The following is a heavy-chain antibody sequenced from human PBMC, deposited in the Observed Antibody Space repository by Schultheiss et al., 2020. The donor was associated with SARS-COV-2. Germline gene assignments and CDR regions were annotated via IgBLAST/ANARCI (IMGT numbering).Heavy chain of an antibody. CDR3: ARGYYYVAFDI. CDR1: GGSVSSGSYY. V-gene: IGHV4-61*01. CDR2: IYYSGST. J-gene: IGHJ3*02. Sequence: SETLFLTCTVSGGSVSSGSYYWSWIRQPPGKGLEWIGYIYYSGSTNYNPSLKSRVTISVDTSKNQFSLKLSSVTAADTAVYYCARGYYYVAFDIWGQGTMVTVSS. D-gene: IGHD3-10*02.